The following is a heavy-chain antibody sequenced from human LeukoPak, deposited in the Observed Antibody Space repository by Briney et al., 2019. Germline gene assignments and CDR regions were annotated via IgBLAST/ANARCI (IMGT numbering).Heavy chain of an antibody. CDR1: GFTISSYW. V-gene: IGHV3-7*01. Sequence: GGSLRLSCAASGFTISSYWMTWVRQAPGKGLEWVANIKQDGREKFYVDSVKGRFTISRDNAKNSLYLQMNSLRADDTAIYYCAREAGDTRAYYYYSMDVWGKGTTVTVSS. D-gene: IGHD1-26*01. CDR3: AREAGDTRAYYYYSMDV. J-gene: IGHJ6*03. CDR2: IKQDGREK.